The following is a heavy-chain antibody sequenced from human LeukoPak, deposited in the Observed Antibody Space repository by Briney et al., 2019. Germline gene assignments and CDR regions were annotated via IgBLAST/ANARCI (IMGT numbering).Heavy chain of an antibody. CDR2: MNPNSGNT. CDR1: GYTFTSYG. J-gene: IGHJ5*02. Sequence: GASVKVSCKASGYTFTSYGISWVRQAPGQGLEWMGWMNPNSGNTGYAQKFQGRVTMTRNTSISTAYMELSSLRSEDTAVYYCARRRTIRVQEGWFDPWGQGTLVTVSS. D-gene: IGHD3-3*01. CDR3: ARRRTIRVQEGWFDP. V-gene: IGHV1-8*02.